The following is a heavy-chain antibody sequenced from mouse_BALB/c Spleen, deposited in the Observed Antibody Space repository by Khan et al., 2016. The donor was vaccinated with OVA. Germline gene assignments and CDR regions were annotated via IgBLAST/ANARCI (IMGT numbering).Heavy chain of an antibody. Sequence: VQLKQSGPELVKPGASVKISCKASGYSFTGYFMNWVMQSHGKSLEWIGRINPHFGETFYNPKFQDKATLTVDESSSTAHMELRSLASEDSAVYYCARVYGSDFDYWGQCTALTVSS. D-gene: IGHD1-1*01. J-gene: IGHJ2*01. CDR1: GYSFTGYF. CDR2: INPHFGET. CDR3: ARVYGSDFDY. V-gene: IGHV1-20*02.